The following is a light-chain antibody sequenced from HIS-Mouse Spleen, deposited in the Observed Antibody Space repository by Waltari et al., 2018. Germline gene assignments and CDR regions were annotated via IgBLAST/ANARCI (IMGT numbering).Light chain of an antibody. J-gene: IGLJ2*01. Sequence: SYELTQPPSVSVSPGQTARITCSGDALPKKSAYWYQQKSGQAPVLVIYEDRKRTSGIPERFYGSSSGTMATLTISGAQVEDEADYYCYSTDSSGNHRVFGGGTKLTVL. CDR3: YSTDSSGNHRV. V-gene: IGLV3-10*01. CDR2: EDR. CDR1: ALPKKS.